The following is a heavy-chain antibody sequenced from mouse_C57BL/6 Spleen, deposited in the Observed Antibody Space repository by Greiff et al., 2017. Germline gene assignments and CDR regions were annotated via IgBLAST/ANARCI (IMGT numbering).Heavy chain of an antibody. CDR1: GFTFSDYY. CDR3: ARRGVEDAMDY. J-gene: IGHJ4*01. V-gene: IGHV5-12*01. Sequence: EVKVVESGGGLVQPGGSLKLSCAASGFTFSDYYMYWVRQTPEKRLEWVAYISNGGGSTYYPDTVKGRFTISRDNAKNTLYLQMSRLKSEDTAMYYCARRGVEDAMDYWGQGTSVTVSS. D-gene: IGHD1-1*01. CDR2: ISNGGGST.